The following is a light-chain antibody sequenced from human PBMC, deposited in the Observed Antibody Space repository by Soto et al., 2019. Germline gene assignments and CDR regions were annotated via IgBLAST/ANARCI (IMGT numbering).Light chain of an antibody. CDR1: SSNIGSNA. V-gene: IGLV1-44*01. J-gene: IGLJ3*02. CDR2: SNN. Sequence: QSVLTQPPSASGTPGQRVTISCSGGSSNIGSNAVNWYQQLPGTAPKLLIYSNNQRPSGVPDRFSGSKSGTSASLAISGLQSEDEADYYCAVWDDSLTGWVFGGGTKLTVL. CDR3: AVWDDSLTGWV.